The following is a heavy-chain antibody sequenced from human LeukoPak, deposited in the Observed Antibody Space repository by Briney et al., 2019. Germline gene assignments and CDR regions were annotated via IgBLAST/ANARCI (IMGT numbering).Heavy chain of an antibody. CDR3: ARGKAVAGTYYFDY. V-gene: IGHV4-38-2*02. Sequence: SETLSLTCTVSGYSISSGYYWGWIRQPPGKRLEWVGSISSSGNTYYNPTLKSRVTISVDTSKNLFSLKLSSVTAADTAVYYCARGKAVAGTYYFDYWGQGTLVTVSS. D-gene: IGHD6-19*01. CDR2: ISSSGNT. J-gene: IGHJ4*02. CDR1: GYSISSGYY.